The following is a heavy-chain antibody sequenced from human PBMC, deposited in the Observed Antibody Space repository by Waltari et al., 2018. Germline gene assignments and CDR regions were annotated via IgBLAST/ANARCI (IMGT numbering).Heavy chain of an antibody. V-gene: IGHV4-4*07. J-gene: IGHJ5*02. CDR2: IYTSGST. Sequence: QVQLQESGPGLVKPSETLSLTCTVSGGSISSYYWSWIRQPAGKGLEWIWRIYTSGSTNYNPSLKSRFTMSVDTSKNQFSLKLSSVTAADTAVYYCARDRGFHCSSTSCSRGFDPWGQGTLVTVSS. CDR1: GGSISSYY. CDR3: ARDRGFHCSSTSCSRGFDP. D-gene: IGHD2-2*01.